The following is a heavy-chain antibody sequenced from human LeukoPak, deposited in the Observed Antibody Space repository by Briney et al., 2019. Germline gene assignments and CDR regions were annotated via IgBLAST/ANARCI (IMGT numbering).Heavy chain of an antibody. CDR1: GYTFTSYG. CDR3: ARRGYSYGYYYFDY. J-gene: IGHJ4*02. V-gene: IGHV1-18*01. D-gene: IGHD5-18*01. Sequence: ASVTVSCKASGYTFTSYGISWVRQAPGQGLEWMGWISAYNGNTNYAQKLQGRVTKTTDTSTSTAYMELRSLRSDDTAVYYCARRGYSYGYYYFDYWGQGTWSPSPQ. CDR2: ISAYNGNT.